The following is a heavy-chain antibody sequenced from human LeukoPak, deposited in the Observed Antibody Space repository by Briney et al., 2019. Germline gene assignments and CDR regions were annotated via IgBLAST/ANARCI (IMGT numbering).Heavy chain of an antibody. CDR3: AKDMTYDSSGYFDY. CDR1: GFTFDDYA. D-gene: IGHD3-22*01. Sequence: GGSLRLSCAASGFTFDDYAMHWVRQAPGKGLEWVSGISWNSGSIGYADSVKGRFTISRDNAKNSLYLQMHSLRAEDTALYYCAKDMTYDSSGYFDYWGQGTLVTVSS. CDR2: ISWNSGSI. V-gene: IGHV3-9*01. J-gene: IGHJ4*02.